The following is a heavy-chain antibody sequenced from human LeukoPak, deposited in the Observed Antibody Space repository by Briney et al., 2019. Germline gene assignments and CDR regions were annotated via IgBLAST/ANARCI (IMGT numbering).Heavy chain of an antibody. D-gene: IGHD4-17*01. CDR1: GGSISSYY. CDR2: IYYSGST. Sequence: PSETLSLTCTVSGGSISSYYWSWIRQPPGKGLEWIGYIYYSGSTNYNPSLKSRVTISVDTSKNQFSLKLSSVTAADTAVYYRARDDYGAVFDYWGQGTLVTVSS. J-gene: IGHJ4*02. V-gene: IGHV4-59*12. CDR3: ARDDYGAVFDY.